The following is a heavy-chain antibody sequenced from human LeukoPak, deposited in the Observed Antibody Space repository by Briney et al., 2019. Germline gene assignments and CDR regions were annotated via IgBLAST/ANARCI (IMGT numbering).Heavy chain of an antibody. Sequence: PSETLSLTCAVSGGSISSGGYSWSWIWQPPGKGLEWIGYIYYSGSTYYNPSLKSRVTISVDTSKNQFSLKLSSVTAADTAVYYCARAGYSSSWGYDYWGQGTLVTVSS. V-gene: IGHV4-30-4*07. CDR2: IYYSGST. J-gene: IGHJ4*02. CDR3: ARAGYSSSWGYDY. D-gene: IGHD6-13*01. CDR1: GGSISSGGYS.